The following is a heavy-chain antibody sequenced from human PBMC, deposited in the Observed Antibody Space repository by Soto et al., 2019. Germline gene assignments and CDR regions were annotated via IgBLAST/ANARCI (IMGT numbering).Heavy chain of an antibody. J-gene: IGHJ4*01. D-gene: IGHD1-26*01. Sequence: EVQLVESGGGLVQPGGSLRLSCSVSGFTFSDYGVNWVRQAPGKGLEWISYISSGSDTLYYAESVQGRFTISRDDAKNSLFLQMNNLRNEDTAVYYCARVSKTWEDDYWGHGTLVTVSS. V-gene: IGHV3-48*02. CDR3: ARVSKTWEDDY. CDR2: ISSGSDTL. CDR1: GFTFSDYG.